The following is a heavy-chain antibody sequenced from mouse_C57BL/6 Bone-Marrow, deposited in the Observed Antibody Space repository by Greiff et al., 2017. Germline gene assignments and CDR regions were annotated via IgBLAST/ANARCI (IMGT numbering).Heavy chain of an antibody. CDR2: ISSGGSYT. J-gene: IGHJ4*01. D-gene: IGHD1-1*01. CDR3: ARPFITTVAEAMDY. Sequence: EVKLMESGGDLVKPGGSLKLSCAASGFTFSSYGMSWVRQTPDKRLEWVATISSGGSYTYYPDSVKGRFTISRDNAKNTLYLQMSSLKSEDTAMYYCARPFITTVAEAMDYWGQGTSVTVSS. V-gene: IGHV5-6*01. CDR1: GFTFSSYG.